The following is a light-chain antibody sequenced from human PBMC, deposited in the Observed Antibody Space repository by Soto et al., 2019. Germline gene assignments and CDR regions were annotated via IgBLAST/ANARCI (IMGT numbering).Light chain of an antibody. Sequence: EIVLTQSPGTLSLSPGERAALSCRASQSVRSSHLAWYQQMPGQAPRLLIYGASSRATGIPDRFSGSGSGTDFSLTISRLEPEDFAVYHCQQYSSSPRTFGQGTRLEIK. CDR2: GAS. CDR1: QSVRSSH. V-gene: IGKV3-20*01. CDR3: QQYSSSPRT. J-gene: IGKJ5*01.